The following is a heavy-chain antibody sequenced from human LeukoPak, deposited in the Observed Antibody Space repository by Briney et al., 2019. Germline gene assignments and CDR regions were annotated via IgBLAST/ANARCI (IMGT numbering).Heavy chain of an antibody. CDR3: ARAVGAESAGNY. D-gene: IGHD1-26*01. CDR2: IYYSGST. Sequence: ASETLSLTCTVSGGSISSYYWSWIRQPPGKGLEWLGYIYYSGSTNYNPSLKSRVTISVDTSKNQFSLKLSSVTAGDTAVYYCARAVGAESAGNYWGQGTLVTVSS. J-gene: IGHJ4*02. V-gene: IGHV4-59*12. CDR1: GGSISSYY.